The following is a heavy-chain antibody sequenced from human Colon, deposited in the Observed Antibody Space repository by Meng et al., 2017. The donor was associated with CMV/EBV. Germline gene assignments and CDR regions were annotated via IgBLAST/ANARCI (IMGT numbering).Heavy chain of an antibody. CDR1: GFSVSSDY. CDR3: AREEGWRGESDY. D-gene: IGHD3-16*01. J-gene: IGHJ4*02. CDR2: IYGSHNT. V-gene: IGHV3-53*01. Sequence: GESLKISCAASGFSVSSDYMTWVRQAPGKGLEWVSVIYGSHNTNYLKSVKGRFTISRDDSKNIVFLQMNDLRAEDTAVYYCAREEGWRGESDYWGQGTLVTVSS.